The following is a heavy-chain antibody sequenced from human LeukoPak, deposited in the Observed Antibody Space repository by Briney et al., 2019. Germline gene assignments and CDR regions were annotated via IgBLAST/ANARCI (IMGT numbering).Heavy chain of an antibody. CDR1: GGSFSGYY. J-gene: IGHJ4*02. CDR2: INHSGST. Sequence: SETLSLTCAAYGGSFSGYYWSWIRQPPGKGLEWIGEINHSGSTNYNPSLKSRVTISVDTSKNQFSLKLSSVTAADTAVYYCARGPIAAAGNDFDYWGQGTLVTVSS. V-gene: IGHV4-34*01. D-gene: IGHD6-13*01. CDR3: ARGPIAAAGNDFDY.